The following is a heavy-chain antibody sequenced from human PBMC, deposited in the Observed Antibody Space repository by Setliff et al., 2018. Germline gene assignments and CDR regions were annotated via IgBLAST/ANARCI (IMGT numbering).Heavy chain of an antibody. J-gene: IGHJ3*01. D-gene: IGHD2-15*01. CDR2: MDPNSGNT. V-gene: IGHV1-8*03. CDR3: AISTLSICSGGSCPNAFDV. Sequence: ASVKVSCKASGYTFMSYDINWVRQATGQGLEWVGWMDPNSGNTAYGRKFQDRVTITRNTSISTAYMELSSLRSEDTAVYYCAISTLSICSGGSCPNAFDVWGQGTMVTVS. CDR1: GYTFMSYD.